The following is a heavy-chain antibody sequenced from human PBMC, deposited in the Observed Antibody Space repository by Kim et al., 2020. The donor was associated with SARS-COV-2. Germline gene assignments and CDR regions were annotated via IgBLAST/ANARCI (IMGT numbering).Heavy chain of an antibody. Sequence: NYAQKRQGRVTMTTDTSTSTAYMELRSLRSDDTAVYYCARGFEAYYGMDVWGQGTTVTVSS. CDR3: ARGFEAYYGMDV. J-gene: IGHJ6*02. V-gene: IGHV1-18*01. D-gene: IGHD3-16*01.